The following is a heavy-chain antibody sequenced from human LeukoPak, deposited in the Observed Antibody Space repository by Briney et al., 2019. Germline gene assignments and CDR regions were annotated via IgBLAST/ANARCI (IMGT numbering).Heavy chain of an antibody. CDR1: GYSFTGYY. D-gene: IGHD3-3*01. CDR2: INPKSGGT. CDR3: TRETGANYDPGAFDV. Sequence: ASVKVSCKASGYSFTGYYIHWVRLAPGQGLEWMGWINPKSGGTDSAEKFGGRVTMSRDTSVRTSYLEVRRLKSDDTAVYYCTRETGANYDPGAFDVWGQGTMVTVSS. V-gene: IGHV1-2*02. J-gene: IGHJ3*01.